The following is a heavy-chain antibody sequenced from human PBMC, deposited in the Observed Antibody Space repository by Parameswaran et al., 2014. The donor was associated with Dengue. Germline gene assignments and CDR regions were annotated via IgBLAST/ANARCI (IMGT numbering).Heavy chain of an antibody. CDR2: ISYDGSNK. J-gene: IGHJ3*01. CDR3: AKLAMVRGLVDAFDL. V-gene: IGHV3-30*18. D-gene: IGHD3-10*01. Sequence: WIRQPPGKGLEWVAVISYDGSNKHYADSVKGRFTISRDNSKNTLYLQMNSLGTEDTAVYYCAKLAMVRGLVDAFDLWGQGTMVTVSS.